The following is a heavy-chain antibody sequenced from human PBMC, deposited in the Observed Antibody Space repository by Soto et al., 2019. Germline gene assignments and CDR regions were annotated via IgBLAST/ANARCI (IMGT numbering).Heavy chain of an antibody. V-gene: IGHV3-21*01. Sequence: EVQLVESGGGLVKPGGSLRLSCAASGFTFSTHSINWVRQAPGKGLEWVSSIIRSSSDIYYADSVMGRFTISRDNAKNSLSLQVNSLRAEDTAVDYCARVGSDYSHSGVIDYWGQGTLVTVSS. CDR1: GFTFSTHS. J-gene: IGHJ4*02. CDR2: IIRSSSDI. CDR3: ARVGSDYSHSGVIDY. D-gene: IGHD1-26*01.